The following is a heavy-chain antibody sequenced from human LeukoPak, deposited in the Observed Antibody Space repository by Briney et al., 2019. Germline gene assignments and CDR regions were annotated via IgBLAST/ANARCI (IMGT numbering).Heavy chain of an antibody. V-gene: IGHV3-20*04. CDR1: GFTFSSYG. CDR3: ARGEYNYYDSSAYYYYFDC. Sequence: GGTLRLSCAASGFTFSSYGMSWVRQAPGKGLEWVSGISWSGGSTGYADSVKGRFTISRDNAKNSLYLQMNSLSAEDTALYYCARGEYNYYDSSAYYYYFDCWGQGTLVTVSS. J-gene: IGHJ4*02. CDR2: ISWSGGST. D-gene: IGHD3-22*01.